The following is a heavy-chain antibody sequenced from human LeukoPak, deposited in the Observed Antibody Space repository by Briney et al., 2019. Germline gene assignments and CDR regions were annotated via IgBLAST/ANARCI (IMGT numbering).Heavy chain of an antibody. CDR3: ARALPKLGYCSSTSCYAVYFDY. CDR2: INHSGST. J-gene: IGHJ4*02. D-gene: IGHD2-2*01. Sequence: SETLSLTCTVSGGSISSGGYYWSWIRQPPGKGLEWIGEINHSGSTNYNPSLKSRVTISVDTSKNQFSLKLSSVTAADTAVYYCARALPKLGYCSSTSCYAVYFDYWGQGTLVTVSS. V-gene: IGHV4-39*07. CDR1: GGSISSGGYY.